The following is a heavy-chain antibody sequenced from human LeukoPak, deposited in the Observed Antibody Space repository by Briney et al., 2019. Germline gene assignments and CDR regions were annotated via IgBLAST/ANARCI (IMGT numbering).Heavy chain of an antibody. CDR3: ANGPDSNYFDP. CDR1: GYSFTSHY. CDR2: INPSGSST. Sequence: GASVKVSCKASGYSFTSHYMHWVRQAPGQGLEWLGLINPSGSSTLYAQKFQDRVTITRDRSMSTAYMELSSLRSEDTAMYYCANGPDSNYFDPWGQGTLVTVSS. V-gene: IGHV1-46*01. D-gene: IGHD3-3*01. J-gene: IGHJ5*02.